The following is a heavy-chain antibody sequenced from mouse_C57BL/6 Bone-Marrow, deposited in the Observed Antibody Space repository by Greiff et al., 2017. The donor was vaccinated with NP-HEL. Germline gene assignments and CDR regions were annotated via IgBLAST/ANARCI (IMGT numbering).Heavy chain of an antibody. CDR2: IRNKANGYTT. Sequence: EVHLVESGGGLVQPGGSLSLSCAASGFTFTDYYMSWVRQPPGKALEWLGFIRNKANGYTTEYSASVKGRFTISRDNSQSILYLQMNALRAEDSATDYCARSSLWEYIDVWGTGTTVTVSS. J-gene: IGHJ1*03. V-gene: IGHV7-3*01. CDR3: ARSSLWEYIDV. CDR1: GFTFTDYY. D-gene: IGHD1-1*02.